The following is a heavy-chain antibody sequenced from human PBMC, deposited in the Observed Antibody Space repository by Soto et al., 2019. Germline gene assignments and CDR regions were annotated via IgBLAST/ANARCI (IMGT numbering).Heavy chain of an antibody. J-gene: IGHJ5*01. CDR1: GLVLSAFF. D-gene: IGHD2-2*01. Sequence: GGSLRLSCAASGLVLSAFFMHWVRQGPGKGLEWVSRINNDYAVSVKGRITINPDTSNNQLSLHLNSVTPDDTAVYYCVRLVGNSWLDSWGQGTLVTVSS. V-gene: IGHV3-74*01. CDR3: VRLVGNSWLDS. CDR2: INND.